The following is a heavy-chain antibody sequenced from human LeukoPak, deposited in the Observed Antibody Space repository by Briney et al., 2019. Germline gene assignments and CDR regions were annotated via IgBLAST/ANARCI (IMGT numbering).Heavy chain of an antibody. D-gene: IGHD2/OR15-2a*01. V-gene: IGHV4-4*09. CDR2: IYTSGST. Sequence: SETLSLTCTVSGASISSSNWDWFRQPPGKGLEWIGYIYTSGSTKYNPSLKSRATISVDTSQNHLSLKLSSVSAADTAVYYYARHNVNGWFDPWGQGTLVTVSS. CDR1: GASISSSN. CDR3: ARHNVNGWFDP. J-gene: IGHJ5*02.